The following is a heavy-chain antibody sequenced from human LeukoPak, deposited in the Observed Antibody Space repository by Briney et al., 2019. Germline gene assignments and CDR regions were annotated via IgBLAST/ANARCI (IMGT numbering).Heavy chain of an antibody. D-gene: IGHD3-22*01. CDR1: GGSISSHY. CDR2: IYYSGST. Sequence: SETLSLTCTVSGGSISSHYWSWIRQPPGKGLEWIGYIYYSGSTNYNPSLKSRVTISVDTSKNQFSLKLSSVTAADTAVYFCARGITDSIWYLDYWGQGTLVTVSS. CDR3: ARGITDSIWYLDY. J-gene: IGHJ4*02. V-gene: IGHV4-59*11.